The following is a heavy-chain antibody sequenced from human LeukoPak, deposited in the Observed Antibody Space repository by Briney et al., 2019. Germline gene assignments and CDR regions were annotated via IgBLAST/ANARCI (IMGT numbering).Heavy chain of an antibody. CDR2: IYSGGST. D-gene: IGHD1-26*01. J-gene: IGHJ4*02. CDR1: GFTVSSNY. V-gene: IGHV3-66*02. CDR3: ARDSGSYGIDY. Sequence: GGSLRFSCAASGFTVSSNYMSWVRRAPGKGLEWVSVIYSGGSTYYADSVKGRFTISRDNSKNTLYLQMNSLRAEDTAVYYCARDSGSYGIDYWGQGTLVTVSS.